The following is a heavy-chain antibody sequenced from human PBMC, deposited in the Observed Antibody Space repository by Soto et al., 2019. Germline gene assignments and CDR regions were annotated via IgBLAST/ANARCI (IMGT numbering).Heavy chain of an antibody. V-gene: IGHV4-61*08. CDR2: IYYSGST. D-gene: IGHD2-2*01. CDR1: GGSISSGDYY. CDR3: ARPYCSSTSCHDAFDI. Sequence: PSETLSLTCTVSGGSISSGDYYWSWIRQPPGKGLEWIGYIYYSGSTNYNPSLKSRVTISVDTSKNQFSLKLSSVTAADTAVYYCARPYCSSTSCHDAFDIWGQGTMVTVSS. J-gene: IGHJ3*02.